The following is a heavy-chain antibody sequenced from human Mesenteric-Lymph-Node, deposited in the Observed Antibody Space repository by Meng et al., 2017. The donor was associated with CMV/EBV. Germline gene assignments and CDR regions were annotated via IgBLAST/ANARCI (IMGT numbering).Heavy chain of an antibody. CDR2: INAGNGNT. D-gene: IGHD5-18*01. CDR3: ATGDAAMFWYYFDY. J-gene: IGHJ4*02. V-gene: IGHV1-3*01. CDR1: GYTFTSYA. Sequence: ASGYTFTSYAMHWVRQAPGQRLEWMVWINAGNGNTQYSQKFQGRVTITRDTSASTAYMELSSLRSEDTAVYYCATGDAAMFWYYFDYWGQGTLVTVSS.